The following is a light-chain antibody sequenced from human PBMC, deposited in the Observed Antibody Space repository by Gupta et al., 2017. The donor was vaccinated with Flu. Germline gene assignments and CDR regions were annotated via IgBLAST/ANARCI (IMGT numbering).Light chain of an antibody. CDR1: RVIYGR. V-gene: IGKV3-15*01. Sequence: PDTLSVSPGERATRSCRASRVIYGRLAWYQQKPGQGPRLLMSGAVTRAADIPPRFSGSGSATEFTLTIDSLQSEDSAVYYCQQYDTWPYSFGQGTKVEIK. CDR3: QQYDTWPYS. J-gene: IGKJ2*03. CDR2: GAV.